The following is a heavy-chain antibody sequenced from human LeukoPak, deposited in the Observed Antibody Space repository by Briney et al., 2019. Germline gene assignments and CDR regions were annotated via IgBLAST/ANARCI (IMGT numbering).Heavy chain of an antibody. Sequence: SETLSLTCTVSGGSISSGGYYWSWIRQHPGKGLEWIGYIYYSGSTYYNPSLKSRVTISVDESKNQFSLKLSSVTAADTAVYYCAREGQCSGGSCYLIWGQGTMVTVSS. CDR2: IYYSGST. V-gene: IGHV4-31*03. D-gene: IGHD2-15*01. J-gene: IGHJ3*02. CDR3: AREGQCSGGSCYLI. CDR1: GGSISSGGYY.